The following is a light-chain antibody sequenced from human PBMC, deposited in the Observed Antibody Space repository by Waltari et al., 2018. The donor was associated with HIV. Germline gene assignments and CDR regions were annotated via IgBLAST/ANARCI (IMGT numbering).Light chain of an antibody. CDR1: VLAKIY. V-gene: IGLV3-27*01. Sequence: SYELTQPPSVSVSPGQTARITCSGDVLAKIYARWFQQKPGQAPGLGVYKGTGRPSGIPVRFSCLSSGTTVTLTISGAHLEDEADYYCYCAADTTGVFGGGTQLTVL. CDR2: KGT. J-gene: IGLJ7*01. CDR3: YCAADTTGV.